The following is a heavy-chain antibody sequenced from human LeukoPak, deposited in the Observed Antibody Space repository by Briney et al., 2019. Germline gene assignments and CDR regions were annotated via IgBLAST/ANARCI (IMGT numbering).Heavy chain of an antibody. V-gene: IGHV5-51*01. D-gene: IGHD2-2*01. CDR2: IYPGDSDT. CDR1: GYSFTSYW. Sequence: GESLKISCKGSGYSFTSYWIGWVRQMPGKGLEWMGIIYPGDSDTRYSPSFQGQVTISADKSISTAYLQWSSLKASDTAMYYCARNGGYCSSSSCYYYYYMDVWGKGTTVTVSS. CDR3: ARNGGYCSSSSCYYYYYMDV. J-gene: IGHJ6*03.